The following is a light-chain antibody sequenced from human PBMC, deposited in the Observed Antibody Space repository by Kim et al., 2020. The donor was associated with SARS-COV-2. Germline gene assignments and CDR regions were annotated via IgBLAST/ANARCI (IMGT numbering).Light chain of an antibody. V-gene: IGLV2-8*01. J-gene: IGLJ2*01. CDR2: EVS. CDR1: SSDVGGYNY. CDR3: SSYAGSNNPHVV. Sequence: QSALTQPASASGSPGQSVTISCTGTSSDVGGYNYVSWYQQHPGKAPKLMIYEVSKRPSGVPDRFSDSKSGNTASLTVSGLQAEDEADYYCSSYAGSNNPHVVFGGGTQLTVL.